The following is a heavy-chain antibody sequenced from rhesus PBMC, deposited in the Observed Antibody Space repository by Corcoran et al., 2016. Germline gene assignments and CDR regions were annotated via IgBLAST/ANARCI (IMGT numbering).Heavy chain of an antibody. CDR1: GYTFTDYY. D-gene: IGHD6-13*01. J-gene: IGHJ4*01. V-gene: IGHV1-111*02. CDR2: VDPEDGEV. CDR3: AIGIIVGRDY. Sequence: EVQLMQSGAEVKKPGASVKISCKASGYTFTDYYLHWVRQAPGKGLEWMGRVDPEDGEVVHAHKFQERVTMTADTSTDTAYMELSSLRSEDTAVYYCAIGIIVGRDYWGQGVLVTVSS.